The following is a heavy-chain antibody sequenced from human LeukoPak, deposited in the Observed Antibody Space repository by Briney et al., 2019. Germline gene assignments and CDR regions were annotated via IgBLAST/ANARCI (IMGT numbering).Heavy chain of an antibody. CDR1: GYSISTTFY. Sequence: SETLSLTCTVSGYSISTTFYWGWIRQPPGKGLEWIGSIYYSGSTYYNPSLKSRVTISVDTSKNQFSLKLSSVTAADTAVYYCASGYSYDLFDYWGQGTLVTVSS. CDR3: ASGYSYDLFDY. J-gene: IGHJ4*02. D-gene: IGHD5-18*01. CDR2: IYYSGST. V-gene: IGHV4-38-2*02.